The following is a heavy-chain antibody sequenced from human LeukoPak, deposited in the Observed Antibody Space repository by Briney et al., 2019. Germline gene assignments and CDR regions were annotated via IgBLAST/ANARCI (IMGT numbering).Heavy chain of an antibody. V-gene: IGHV4-39*07. CDR2: IYYSGST. CDR3: ARQYYDILTGPTGFDP. Sequence: SETLSLTCSVSGGSINRSSFYWGWIRQPPGKGLEWIGSIYYSGSTYSNPSLKSRVTISVDTSKNQFSLKLSSVTAADTAVYYCARQYYDILTGPTGFDPWGQGTLVTVSS. CDR1: GGSINRSSFY. J-gene: IGHJ5*02. D-gene: IGHD3-9*01.